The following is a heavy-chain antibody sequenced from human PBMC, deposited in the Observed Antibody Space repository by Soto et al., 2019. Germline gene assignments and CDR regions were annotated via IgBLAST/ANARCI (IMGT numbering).Heavy chain of an antibody. CDR3: AKKDVAARPPLD. Sequence: GGSLRLSCAASGFPFSSYVMGWVRQSPGKGLEWVSSITTSGGSTYYADSVRGRFSISRDNSKNTLFLQMNSLRAEDTAIYYCAKKDVAARPPLDWGHRTLVTVSS. CDR2: ITTSGGST. J-gene: IGHJ4*01. V-gene: IGHV3-23*01. CDR1: GFPFSSYV. D-gene: IGHD6-6*01.